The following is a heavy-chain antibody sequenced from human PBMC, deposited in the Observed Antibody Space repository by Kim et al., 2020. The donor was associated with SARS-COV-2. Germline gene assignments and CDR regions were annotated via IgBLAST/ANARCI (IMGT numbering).Heavy chain of an antibody. Sequence: VKRRVTISRDNAKNSLYLQMNGLRAEDTAVYYCATSTYDFWSCRDAFDIWGQGTMVTVSS. V-gene: IGHV3-11*06. J-gene: IGHJ3*02. D-gene: IGHD3-3*01. CDR3: ATSTYDFWSCRDAFDI.